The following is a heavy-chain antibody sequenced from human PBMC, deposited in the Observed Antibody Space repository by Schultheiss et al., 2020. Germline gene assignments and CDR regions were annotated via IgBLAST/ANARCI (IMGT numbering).Heavy chain of an antibody. V-gene: IGHV3-48*02. D-gene: IGHD2-2*01. CDR1: GFTFSTYS. CDR2: ISSSSSTI. Sequence: GGSLRLSCAASGFTFSTYSMNWVRQAPGKGLEWVSYISSSSSTIYYADSVKGRFTVSRDNAKNSLYLQMNSLRDEDTAIYYCARAPYCTSTVCYWDAPAGWYDAWGQGTLVTVSS. J-gene: IGHJ5*02. CDR3: ARAPYCTSTVCYWDAPAGWYDA.